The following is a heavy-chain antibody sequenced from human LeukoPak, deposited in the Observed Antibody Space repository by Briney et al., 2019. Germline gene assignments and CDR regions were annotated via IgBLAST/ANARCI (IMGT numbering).Heavy chain of an antibody. D-gene: IGHD3-10*01. CDR3: ARYGSGSYYYYYGMDV. CDR2: IYPGDFDT. Sequence: AESLKISCKGSGYSFTSYWIGWVRQLPGKGLEWMGIIYPGDFDTRYRPSFQGQVTISADKSISTAYLQWSSLKASDTAMYYCARYGSGSYYYYYGMDVWGQGTTVTVSS. V-gene: IGHV5-51*01. J-gene: IGHJ6*02. CDR1: GYSFTSYW.